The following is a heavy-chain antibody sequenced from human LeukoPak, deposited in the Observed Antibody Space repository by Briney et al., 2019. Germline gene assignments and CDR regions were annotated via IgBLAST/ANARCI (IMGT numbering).Heavy chain of an antibody. V-gene: IGHV3-23*01. Sequence: PGGSLRLSCAASGFTFSSYAMSWVRQAPGKGLQWVSSISGSGTSVNYADSVKGRFSISRDNSKNTLYLQMTILRAEDTAVYYCAKIPSVNYYMDVWGKGTTVTVSS. CDR3: AKIPSVNYYMDV. CDR2: ISGSGTSV. D-gene: IGHD5/OR15-5a*01. J-gene: IGHJ6*03. CDR1: GFTFSSYA.